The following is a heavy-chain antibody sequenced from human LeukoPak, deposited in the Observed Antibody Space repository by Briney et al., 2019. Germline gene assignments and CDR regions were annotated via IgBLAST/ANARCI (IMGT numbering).Heavy chain of an antibody. V-gene: IGHV3-30*02. CDR3: AKDPIRGVRPYYFSS. Sequence: GGSLRLSCAASGFTFSSYGMRWVRQAPGKGLEWVAFIHYDGSNKYYANSVKGRFTISRDNSKNTLYLHMNSLRAEDTAVYYCAKDPIRGVRPYYFSSWGQGNLVTVSS. D-gene: IGHD3-10*01. J-gene: IGHJ4*02. CDR1: GFTFSSYG. CDR2: IHYDGSNK.